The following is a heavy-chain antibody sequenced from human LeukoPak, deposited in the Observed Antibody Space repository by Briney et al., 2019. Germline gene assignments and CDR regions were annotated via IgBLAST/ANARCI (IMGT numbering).Heavy chain of an antibody. V-gene: IGHV4-59*12. CDR1: GGSISSYY. J-gene: IGHJ4*02. CDR3: AREGGNRVFDS. CDR2: IYYSGST. Sequence: SETLSLTCTVSGGSISSYYWSWIRQPPGKGLEWIGYIYYSGSTNYNPSLKSRVTISVDTSKNQFSLKLSSVTAADAAVYFCAREGGNRVFDSWGQGTLVTVSS. D-gene: IGHD4-23*01.